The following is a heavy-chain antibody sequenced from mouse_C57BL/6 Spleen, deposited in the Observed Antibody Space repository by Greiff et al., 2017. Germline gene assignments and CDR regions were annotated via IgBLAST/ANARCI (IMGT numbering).Heavy chain of an antibody. D-gene: IGHD4-1*01. CDR1: GYTFTNYW. CDR3: ARGTGFRYFDV. CDR2: IYPGGGYT. Sequence: QVQLQQSGAELVRPGTSVKMSCKASGYTFTNYWIGWAKQRPGHGLEWIGDIYPGGGYTNYNEKFKGKATLTADKSSSTAYMQFSSLTSEDSAIYYCARGTGFRYFDVWGTGTTVTVSS. J-gene: IGHJ1*03. V-gene: IGHV1-63*01.